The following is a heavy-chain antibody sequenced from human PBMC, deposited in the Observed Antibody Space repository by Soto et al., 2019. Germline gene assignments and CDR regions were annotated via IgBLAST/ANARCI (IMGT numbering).Heavy chain of an antibody. CDR1: GSGFDESA. Sequence: GGSLRLSCTGSGSGFDESALSWVRQGPGKGLEWVGFIRTRDYGATTRYAASVKDRFTMSRDDSKNIVYLHMNSLKVEDTAMYYCTKGAVFGPFDPWGQGIQVTVSS. CDR2: IRTRDYGATT. D-gene: IGHD3-16*01. V-gene: IGHV3-49*04. CDR3: TKGAVFGPFDP. J-gene: IGHJ5*02.